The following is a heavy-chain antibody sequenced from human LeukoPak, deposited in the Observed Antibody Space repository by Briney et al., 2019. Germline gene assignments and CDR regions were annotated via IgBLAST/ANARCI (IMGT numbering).Heavy chain of an antibody. D-gene: IGHD3-10*01. J-gene: IGHJ4*02. CDR2: IIPIFGTA. CDR1: GGTFSSYA. CDR3: ARGLRGVNDY. V-gene: IGHV1-69*06. Sequence: GASVKVSCKASGGTFSSYAISWVRQAPGQGLEWMGGIIPIFGTANYAQKFQGRVTITADKSTSTACMELSSLRSEDTAVYYCARGLRGVNDYWGQGTLVTVSS.